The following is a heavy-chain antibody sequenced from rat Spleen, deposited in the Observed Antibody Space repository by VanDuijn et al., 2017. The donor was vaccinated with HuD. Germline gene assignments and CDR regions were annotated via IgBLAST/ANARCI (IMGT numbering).Heavy chain of an antibody. V-gene: IGHV5S23*01. Sequence: EVQLVESGGGLVQPGNSLKLSCAASGFTYRTYVMAWVRQAQAKGLEWVASISTGGVNTYYRDSVKGRFTISRDNAKNTLYLQMDSLRSEDTATYYCAKDRYYGSEWYFDYWGQGVMVTVSS. CDR2: ISTGGVNT. J-gene: IGHJ2*01. D-gene: IGHD1-6*01. CDR1: GFTYRTYV. CDR3: AKDRYYGSEWYFDY.